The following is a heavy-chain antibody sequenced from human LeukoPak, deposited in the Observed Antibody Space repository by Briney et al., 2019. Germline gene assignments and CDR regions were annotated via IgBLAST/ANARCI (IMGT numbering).Heavy chain of an antibody. J-gene: IGHJ3*02. CDR3: AKDKGAGYCSSTSCYMGAFDI. CDR1: GFTFDDYA. CDR2: ISWNSGSI. Sequence: PGRSLRLSCAASGFTFDDYAMHWVRQAPGKGLEWVSGISWNSGSIGYADSVKGRFTISRDNAKNSLYLQMNSLRAEDMALYYCAKDKGAGYCSSTSCYMGAFDIWGQGTVVTVSS. V-gene: IGHV3-9*03. D-gene: IGHD2-2*02.